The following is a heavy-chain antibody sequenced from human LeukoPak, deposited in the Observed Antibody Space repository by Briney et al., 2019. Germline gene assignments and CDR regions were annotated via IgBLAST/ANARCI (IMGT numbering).Heavy chain of an antibody. Sequence: PGGSLRLSCAASGFTFSSYALSWVRQAPGKGLEWVSCISDSGGMTSYADSVKGRFTISRDNSKSTLYLQMNSLRAEDTAVYYCAKGTSASGSYRPFDYWGQGTLVTVSS. J-gene: IGHJ4*02. CDR3: AKGTSASGSYRPFDY. D-gene: IGHD3-10*01. V-gene: IGHV3-23*01. CDR1: GFTFSSYA. CDR2: ISDSGGMT.